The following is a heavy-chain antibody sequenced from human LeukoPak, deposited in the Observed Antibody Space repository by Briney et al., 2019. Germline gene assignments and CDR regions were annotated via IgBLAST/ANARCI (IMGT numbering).Heavy chain of an antibody. CDR3: ARHLGTSSDH. J-gene: IGHJ4*02. D-gene: IGHD7-27*01. CDR1: GFTFSGYW. Sequence: PGGSLRFSCAASGFTFSGYWMYWVRQARGKGLVWVSLINSEGSSTNYADSVKGLFTISRDNAKNTLYLQVNSLRADDTAVYYCARHLGTSSDHWGQGTLVTVSS. V-gene: IGHV3-74*01. CDR2: INSEGSST.